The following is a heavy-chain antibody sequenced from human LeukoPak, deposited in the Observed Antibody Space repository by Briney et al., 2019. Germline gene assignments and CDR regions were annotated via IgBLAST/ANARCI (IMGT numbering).Heavy chain of an antibody. CDR1: GFTFTNYA. CDR2: ITGSADST. Sequence: PGGSLRLSCAASGFTFTNYAMSWVRQAPGKGLEWVSAITGSADSTYSAEFVKGRFTISRDNSKNTLYLQMNSLRAEDTAVYYCAKGSGHYFGSGSRHFDYWGQGTLVTVSS. J-gene: IGHJ4*02. V-gene: IGHV3-23*01. D-gene: IGHD3-10*01. CDR3: AKGSGHYFGSGSRHFDY.